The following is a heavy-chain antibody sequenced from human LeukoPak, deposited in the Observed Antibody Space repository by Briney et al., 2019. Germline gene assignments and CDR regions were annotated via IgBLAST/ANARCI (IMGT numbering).Heavy chain of an antibody. CDR3: ARDRGEMAPYDAFDI. CDR1: GGSFSGYY. D-gene: IGHD5-24*01. Sequence: SETLSLTCAVYGGSFSGYYWSWIRQPPGKGLEWIGEINHSGSTNYNPSLKSRLTISVDTSKNQFSLKLNSVTAADTAVYYCARDRGEMAPYDAFDIWGQGTMVTVSS. J-gene: IGHJ3*02. CDR2: INHSGST. V-gene: IGHV4-34*01.